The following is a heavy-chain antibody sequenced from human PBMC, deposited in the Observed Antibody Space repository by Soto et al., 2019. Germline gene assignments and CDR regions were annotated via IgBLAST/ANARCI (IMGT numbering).Heavy chain of an antibody. CDR3: VVSRGWWAFRY. D-gene: IGHD6-13*01. CDR2: INANNGNP. CDR1: GYTFTTYA. V-gene: IGHV1-3*01. Sequence: QVLLVQSGAEVKKPGASVQISCKASGYTFTTYAMHWVRQAPGQRLEWMGSINANNGNPKYSQRFQGRATFTRDTSATTGYTDLSSLISGDTAVYYCVVSRGWWAFRYCGQGTVVTVSS. J-gene: IGHJ4*02.